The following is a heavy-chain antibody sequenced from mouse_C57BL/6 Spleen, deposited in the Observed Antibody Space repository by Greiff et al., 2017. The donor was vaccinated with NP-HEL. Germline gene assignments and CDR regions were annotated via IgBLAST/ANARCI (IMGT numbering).Heavy chain of an antibody. CDR1: GYTFTSYW. CDR2: IHPNSGST. J-gene: IGHJ2*01. Sequence: QVQLQQPGAELVKPGASVKLSCKASGYTFTSYWMHWVKQRPGQGLEWIGMIHPNSGSTNYNEKFKSKATLTVDKSSSTAYMQLSSLTSEDSAVYCCARDSDYYGSSYQDYWGQGTTLTVSS. D-gene: IGHD1-1*01. V-gene: IGHV1-64*01. CDR3: ARDSDYYGSSYQDY.